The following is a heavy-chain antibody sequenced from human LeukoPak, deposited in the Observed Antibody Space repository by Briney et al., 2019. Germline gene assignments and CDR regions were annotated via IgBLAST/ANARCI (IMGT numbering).Heavy chain of an antibody. CDR2: IYPDDSDT. Sequence: GESLKISCKASGYSFTNYWIGWVRQLPGKGLGWMGIIYPDDSDTRYSPSFQGQVTISADKSISTAYLQWSSRKASDTAMYYCARPVDRDAFDIWGQGTMVTVSS. CDR1: GYSFTNYW. V-gene: IGHV5-51*01. CDR3: ARPVDRDAFDI. J-gene: IGHJ3*02. D-gene: IGHD5-12*01.